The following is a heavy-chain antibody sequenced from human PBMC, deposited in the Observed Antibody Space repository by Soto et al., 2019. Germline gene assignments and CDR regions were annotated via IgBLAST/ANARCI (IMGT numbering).Heavy chain of an antibody. Sequence: APLEVSCKASCYTFTSYGISWVRQAPVQGLEYLGWIITYNGNTDFAQKVQNRVTLTTDTSTSTAYMELRSLRPDDTAVYYCARAKVLITPNWFDPWGQGTLVTVFS. V-gene: IGHV1-18*01. CDR3: ARAKVLITPNWFDP. CDR1: CYTFTSYG. D-gene: IGHD3-16*01. J-gene: IGHJ5*02. CDR2: IITYNGNT.